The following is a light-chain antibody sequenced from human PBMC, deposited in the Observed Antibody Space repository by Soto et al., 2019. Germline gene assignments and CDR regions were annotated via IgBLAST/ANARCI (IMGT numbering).Light chain of an antibody. CDR2: AAS. CDR3: QQYNSYPIT. CDR1: QGISNY. V-gene: IGKV1-16*02. Sequence: DIQMTQSPSPLSASVGDRVTMTCRASQGISNYLAWFQQKPGKAPESLIYAASSLQCGVPSKFSGSGSGTDFTLIISSLQPEDFATYYCQQYNSYPITFGQGTRLEIK. J-gene: IGKJ5*01.